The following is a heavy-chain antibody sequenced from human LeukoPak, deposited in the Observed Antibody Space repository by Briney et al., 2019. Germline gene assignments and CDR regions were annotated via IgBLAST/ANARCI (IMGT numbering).Heavy chain of an antibody. Sequence: GGSLRLSCAASGFTFSNYWMHWVRQAPGKGLVWVSCINNDGSRTIYADSVKGRFTISRDNAKNTLYLQTNSLRADDTAVYYCATGYTYASNWFDPWGQGTLVTVSS. J-gene: IGHJ5*02. CDR3: ATGYTYASNWFDP. D-gene: IGHD5-18*01. CDR1: GFTFSNYW. V-gene: IGHV3-74*01. CDR2: INNDGSRT.